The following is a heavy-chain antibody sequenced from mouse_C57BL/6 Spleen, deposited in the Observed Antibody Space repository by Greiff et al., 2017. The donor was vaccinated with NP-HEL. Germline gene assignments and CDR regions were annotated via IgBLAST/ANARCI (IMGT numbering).Heavy chain of an antibody. J-gene: IGHJ3*01. Sequence: QVQLQQPGAELVKPGASVKMSCKASGYTFTSYWITWVKQRPGQGLEWIGDIYPGSGSTNYNEKFKSKATLTVDTSSSTAYMQLSSLTSEDSAVYYCARVYDYGSSYGGFAYWGQGTLVTVSA. CDR3: ARVYDYGSSYGGFAY. CDR2: IYPGSGST. CDR1: GYTFTSYW. D-gene: IGHD1-1*01. V-gene: IGHV1-55*01.